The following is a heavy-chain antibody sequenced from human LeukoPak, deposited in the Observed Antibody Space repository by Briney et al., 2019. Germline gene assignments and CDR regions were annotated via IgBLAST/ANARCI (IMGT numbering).Heavy chain of an antibody. CDR3: ARVLFDTYDSSGYYYNY. V-gene: IGHV3-48*01. CDR1: GFTFSSYS. CDR2: ISSSSSTI. J-gene: IGHJ4*02. D-gene: IGHD3-22*01. Sequence: GGSPRLSCAASGFTFSSYSMNWVRQAPGKGLEWVSYISSSSSTIYYADSVKGRFTISRDNAKNSLYLQMNSLRAEDTAVYYCARVLFDTYDSSGYYYNYWGQGTLVTVSS.